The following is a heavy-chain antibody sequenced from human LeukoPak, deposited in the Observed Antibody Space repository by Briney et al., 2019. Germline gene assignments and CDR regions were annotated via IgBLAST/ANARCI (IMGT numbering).Heavy chain of an antibody. CDR1: GYTFTSYV. CDR2: ISAYNGNT. J-gene: IGHJ4*02. Sequence: ASVKVSCKASGYTFTSYVITWVRQAPGRGLGWMGWISAYNGNTNYAQELQGRLTMTTDTSTSTACMELRSLISDDAAVYYCARSRGYCGGGSCYFDYWGQGTLVTVSS. V-gene: IGHV1-18*01. D-gene: IGHD2-15*01. CDR3: ARSRGYCGGGSCYFDY.